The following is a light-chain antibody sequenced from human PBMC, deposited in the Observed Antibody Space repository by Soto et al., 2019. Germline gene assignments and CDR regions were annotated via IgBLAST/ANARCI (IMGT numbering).Light chain of an antibody. V-gene: IGKV3-15*01. J-gene: IGKJ1*01. CDR3: QKYNNWPPT. CDR1: QSVSSN. Sequence: EIVMTQSPATLSVSPGERATLSCRASQSVSSNLAWYQQKPGQAPRLLIYGASTRATGIPARFSGSGSGTDFTLTISSLQSEDFAVYYCQKYNNWPPTFIQGTKVEIK. CDR2: GAS.